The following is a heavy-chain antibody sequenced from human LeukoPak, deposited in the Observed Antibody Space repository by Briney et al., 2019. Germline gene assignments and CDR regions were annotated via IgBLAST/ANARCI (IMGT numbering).Heavy chain of an antibody. CDR2: IYYSGST. V-gene: IGHV4-59*01. CDR1: GGSISSYY. D-gene: IGHD2-21*02. Sequence: MPSETLSLTCTVSGGSISSYYWSWVRQPPGMGLEWIGYIYYSGSTNYNPSLKSRVTISVDTFRNQFSLKLRSVTAADTAVYYCARDVTDDYYDYYMDVWGKGTTVTVSS. CDR3: ARDVTDDYYDYYMDV. J-gene: IGHJ6*03.